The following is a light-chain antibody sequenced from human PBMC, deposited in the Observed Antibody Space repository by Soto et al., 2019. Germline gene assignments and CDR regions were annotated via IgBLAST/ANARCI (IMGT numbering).Light chain of an antibody. Sequence: EIVLTQSPGTLSLSPGDRATLSCRASQSVNNNYLAWYQQKPGQAPRLLIYAASSRATGLPDRFSGSGSGTDFTLDISRLEPGDFAVYYCQQYGSSVMYTFGQGTKLEIK. J-gene: IGKJ2*01. CDR1: QSVNNNY. V-gene: IGKV3-20*01. CDR2: AAS. CDR3: QQYGSSVMYT.